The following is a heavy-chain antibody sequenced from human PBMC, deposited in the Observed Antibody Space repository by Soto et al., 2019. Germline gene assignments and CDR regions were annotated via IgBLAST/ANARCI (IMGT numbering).Heavy chain of an antibody. CDR3: APPIRSNPHYYGRDV. CDR1: GYSFTSYW. Sequence: GESLKISCKGSGYSFTSYWISWVRQLPVKGLEWMGRIDPSDSYTNYSPSFQGHVTISADKSISTAYLQLSSLKASDTAMYYCAPPIRSNPHYYGRDVGGQGTTVPFSS. D-gene: IGHD4-4*01. V-gene: IGHV5-10-1*01. J-gene: IGHJ6*02. CDR2: IDPSDSYT.